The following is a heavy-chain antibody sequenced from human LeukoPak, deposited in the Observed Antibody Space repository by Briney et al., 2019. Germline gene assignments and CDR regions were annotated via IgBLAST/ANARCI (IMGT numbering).Heavy chain of an antibody. CDR2: IIPIFGTA. V-gene: IGHV1-69*01. CDR1: GGTFSSYA. Sequence: SVKVSCKASGGTFSSYAISWVQQAPGQGLEWMGGIIPIFGTANYAQKFQGRVTITADESTSTAYMELSSVRSEDTAVYYCASVRVSDSSGYYYYYYYMDVWGKGTTVTVSS. CDR3: ASVRVSDSSGYYYYYYYMDV. D-gene: IGHD3-22*01. J-gene: IGHJ6*03.